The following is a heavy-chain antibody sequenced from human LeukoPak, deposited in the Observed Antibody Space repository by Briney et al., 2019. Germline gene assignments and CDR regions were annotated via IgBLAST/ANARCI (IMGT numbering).Heavy chain of an antibody. V-gene: IGHV4-4*02. J-gene: IGHJ4*02. CDR3: GRGYWTGYHHLDF. D-gene: IGHD3/OR15-3a*01. CDR1: GGSISSSYW. CDR2: IYHSGST. Sequence: SETLSLTCSVSGGSISSSYWWTWVRQPPGKGLEWIGEIYHSGSTNYNPSLKSRLSMSLDKSRNQFSLKLTSVTAADTAVYYCGRGYWTGYHHLDFWGQGTLVTVSS.